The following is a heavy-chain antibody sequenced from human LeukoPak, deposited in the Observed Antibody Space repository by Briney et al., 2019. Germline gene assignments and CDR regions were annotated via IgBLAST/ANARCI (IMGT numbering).Heavy chain of an antibody. CDR1: GYTFSGTGWY. CDR2: IYPNNGAT. CDR3: ARDGPAQMVEFDY. D-gene: IGHD3-10*01. V-gene: IGHV1-2*02. Sequence: EASVKVSCQASGYTFSGTGWYLYWLRQAPGQGLECMGWIYPNNGATAYAQKFQGRVAMTRDTSISTAYMELRRLRPDDTAVYYCARDGPAQMVEFDYWGQGTLVTVSS. J-gene: IGHJ4*02.